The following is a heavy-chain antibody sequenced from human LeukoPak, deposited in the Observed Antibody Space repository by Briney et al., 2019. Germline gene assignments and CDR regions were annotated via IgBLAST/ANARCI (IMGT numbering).Heavy chain of an antibody. D-gene: IGHD6-13*01. CDR2: VSYSGNT. CDR1: GGSISSGTYY. Sequence: PSETLSLTSTVSGGSISSGTYYWGWIRQPPGKGLEWIASVSYSGNTYYNPSLKSRVTISVDTSKNQFSLKLSSVTAADTAVYYCARPYSSTWIDAFDIWGQGTMVTVSS. J-gene: IGHJ3*02. CDR3: ARPYSSTWIDAFDI. V-gene: IGHV4-39*01.